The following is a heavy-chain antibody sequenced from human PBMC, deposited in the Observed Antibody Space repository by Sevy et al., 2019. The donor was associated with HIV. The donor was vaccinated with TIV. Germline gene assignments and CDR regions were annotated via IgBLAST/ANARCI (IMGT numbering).Heavy chain of an antibody. CDR3: AKGVEVGATTYYYYYGMDV. V-gene: IGHV3-9*01. CDR1: GFTFYDYA. D-gene: IGHD1-26*01. CDR2: ISWNSGSI. Sequence: GGSLRLSCAASGFTFYDYAMYWVRHVPGKGLEWVSGISWNSGSIDYADSVKGRFTISRDNAKNSLYLQMNSLRAEDTALYYCAKGVEVGATTYYYYYGMDVWGQGTTVTVSS. J-gene: IGHJ6*02.